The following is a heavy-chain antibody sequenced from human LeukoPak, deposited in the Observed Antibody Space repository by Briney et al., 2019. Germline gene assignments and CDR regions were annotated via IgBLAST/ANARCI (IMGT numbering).Heavy chain of an antibody. D-gene: IGHD6-13*01. CDR2: INHSGST. J-gene: IGHJ5*02. V-gene: IGHV4-34*01. Sequence: SETLSLTCAVYGGSFSGYYWSWIRQPPGKGLEWIGEINHSGSTNYNPSLKSRVTISVDTSKNQFSLKLTSVTAADTAVYFWARGHRGGGAGTWGWFDPWGQGTLVTVSS. CDR1: GGSFSGYY. CDR3: ARGHRGGGAGTWGWFDP.